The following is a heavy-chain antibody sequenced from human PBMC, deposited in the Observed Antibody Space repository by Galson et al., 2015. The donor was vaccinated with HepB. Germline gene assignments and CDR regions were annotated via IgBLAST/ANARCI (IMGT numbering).Heavy chain of an antibody. CDR1: GDSVSSNSAA. J-gene: IGHJ6*02. D-gene: IGHD2-2*01. CDR2: TYYRSKWYN. Sequence: CAISGDSVSSNSAAWNWIRQSPSRGLEGLGRTYYRSKWYNDYAVSVKSRITINPDTSKNQFSLQLNSVTPEDTAVYYCARTRFVVPAASLYYYYGMDVWGQGTTVTVSS. V-gene: IGHV6-1*01. CDR3: ARTRFVVPAASLYYYYGMDV.